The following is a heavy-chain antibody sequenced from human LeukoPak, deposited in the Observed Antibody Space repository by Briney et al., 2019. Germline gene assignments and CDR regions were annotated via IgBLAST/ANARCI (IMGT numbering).Heavy chain of an antibody. CDR1: GYTFTSYA. V-gene: IGHV1-69*13. Sequence: SVKVSCKASGYTFTSYAMNWVRQAPGQGLEWMGGIIPIFGIPDSAQKFQGRLTITADESTTTAYMELSSLRSDDTAIYYCGLSGNYYYYYMDVWGKGTTVTISS. CDR3: GLSGNYYYYYMDV. CDR2: IIPIFGIP. J-gene: IGHJ6*03. D-gene: IGHD6-25*01.